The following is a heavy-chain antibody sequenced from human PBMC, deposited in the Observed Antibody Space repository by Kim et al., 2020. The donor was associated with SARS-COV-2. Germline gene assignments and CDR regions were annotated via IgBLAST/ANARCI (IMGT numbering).Heavy chain of an antibody. Sequence: GGSLRLSCAASGFTFSTYAMHWVRQAPGKGLEWVAVISYDGINKYYADSVKGRFTISRDNSKNTLYLQMNSLRAEDTAVYYCARAGSGSYYHWFDPWGQGTVVTVSS. CDR1: GFTFSTYA. CDR2: ISYDGINK. V-gene: IGHV3-30*04. J-gene: IGHJ5*02. CDR3: ARAGSGSYYHWFDP. D-gene: IGHD3-10*01.